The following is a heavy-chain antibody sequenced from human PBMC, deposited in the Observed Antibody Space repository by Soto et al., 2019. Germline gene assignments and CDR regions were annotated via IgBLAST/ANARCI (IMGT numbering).Heavy chain of an antibody. D-gene: IGHD6-13*01. CDR1: GFTFSSYS. Sequence: EVQLVESGGGLVKPGGSLRLSCAASGFTFSSYSMNWVRQAPGKGLEWVSSISSSSSYIYYADSVKGRFTISRDNAKNSLYLQMNSLRAEDTAVYYCARGIRFGDISWRDDYWGQGTLVTVSS. V-gene: IGHV3-21*01. J-gene: IGHJ4*02. CDR2: ISSSSSYI. CDR3: ARGIRFGDISWRDDY.